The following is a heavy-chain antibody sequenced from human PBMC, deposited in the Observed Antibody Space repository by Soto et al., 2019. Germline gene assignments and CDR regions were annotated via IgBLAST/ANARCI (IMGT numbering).Heavy chain of an antibody. J-gene: IGHJ5*02. CDR2: ISSSSSYT. D-gene: IGHD6-6*01. V-gene: IGHV3-11*06. Sequence: WGSRGVSCVSSGFTFSDYYMSWIRQAPGKGLEWVSYISSSSSYTNYADSVKGLFTSSRDNAKNSLYLQRNSLRAEDTAVYYGARTGRVSSPPRFDPWGQGTMVTVSS. CDR1: GFTFSDYY. CDR3: ARTGRVSSPPRFDP.